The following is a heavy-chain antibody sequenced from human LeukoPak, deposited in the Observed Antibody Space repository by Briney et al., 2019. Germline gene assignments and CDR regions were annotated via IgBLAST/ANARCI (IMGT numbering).Heavy chain of an antibody. Sequence: PSETLSLTCTVSGGSISTSNYYWGWIRQPPGKGLEWIGNIFYSGSTYYSPSLRSRVTISLDTSKNQFSLTLTSVTAADTAVYYCARDRSVGVLPAPPFDFWGQGTLVTVSS. V-gene: IGHV4-39*07. CDR1: GGSISTSNYY. CDR3: ARDRSVGVLPAPPFDF. D-gene: IGHD6-6*01. J-gene: IGHJ4*02. CDR2: IFYSGST.